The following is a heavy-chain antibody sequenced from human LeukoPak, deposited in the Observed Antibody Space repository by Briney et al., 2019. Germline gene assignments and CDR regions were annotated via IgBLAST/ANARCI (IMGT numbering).Heavy chain of an antibody. CDR2: INPNSGGA. CDR3: ARHLTGIAVAGTIYYMDV. CDR1: GYTFTGYY. D-gene: IGHD6-19*01. V-gene: IGHV1-2*02. J-gene: IGHJ6*03. Sequence: GASVKVSCKASGYTFTGYYMHWVRQAPGQGLEWMGWINPNSGGANYAQKFQGRVTMTRDTSISTAYMELSRLRSDDTAVYYCARHLTGIAVAGTIYYMDVWGKGTTVTVSS.